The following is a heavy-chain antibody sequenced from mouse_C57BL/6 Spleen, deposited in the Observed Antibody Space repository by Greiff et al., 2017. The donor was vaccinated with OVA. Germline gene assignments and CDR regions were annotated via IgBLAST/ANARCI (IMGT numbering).Heavy chain of an antibody. CDR3: AREAITTVGYFDV. V-gene: IGHV3-6*01. Sequence: ESGPCLVKPSQSLSLTCSVTGYSITSGYYWNWIRQFPGNKLEWMGYISYDGSNNYNPSLKNRISITRDTSKNQFFLKLNSVTTEDTATYYCAREAITTVGYFDVWGTGTTVTVSS. CDR1: GYSITSGYY. CDR2: ISYDGSN. J-gene: IGHJ1*03. D-gene: IGHD1-1*01.